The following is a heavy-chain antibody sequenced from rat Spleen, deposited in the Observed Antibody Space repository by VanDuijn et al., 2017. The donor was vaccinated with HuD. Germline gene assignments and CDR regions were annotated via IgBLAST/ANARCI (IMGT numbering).Heavy chain of an antibody. CDR3: ARDSTYISLDY. D-gene: IGHD1-2*01. V-gene: IGHV5S23*01. Sequence: EVQLVESGGGLVQPGRSLKLSCAASGFTFSDYYMAWVRQAPTKGLEWVASISPSGGSTSYRDSVQGRFTISRDNAKSNLYLQMDSLRSEDTATYYCARDSTYISLDYWGQGVTVTVSS. J-gene: IGHJ2*01. CDR2: ISPSGGST. CDR1: GFTFSDYY.